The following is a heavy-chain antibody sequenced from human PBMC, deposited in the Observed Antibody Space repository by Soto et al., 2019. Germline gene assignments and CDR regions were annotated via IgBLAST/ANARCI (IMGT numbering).Heavy chain of an antibody. Sequence: GGSLRLSCAASGFTFSSYSMNWVRQAPGKGLEWVSYISSSSSTIYYADSVKGRFTISRENAKNSLYLQMNSLRAEDTAVYYCAREAPRTPDTYCSGGSCYSGIDYWGQGTLVTVSS. V-gene: IGHV3-48*01. J-gene: IGHJ4*02. CDR1: GFTFSSYS. CDR2: ISSSSSTI. CDR3: AREAPRTPDTYCSGGSCYSGIDY. D-gene: IGHD2-15*01.